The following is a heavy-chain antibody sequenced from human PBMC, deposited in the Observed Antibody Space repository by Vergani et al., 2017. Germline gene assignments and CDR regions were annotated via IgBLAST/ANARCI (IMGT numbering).Heavy chain of an antibody. V-gene: IGHV1-69*12. J-gene: IGHJ4*02. Sequence: QVQLVQSGAEVKKPGSSVKFSCKASVGTFSSYAISWVRQAPGQGLEWMGGVIPIFVTANYAQKFQGRVTITADESTSTAYMELSSLRSEDTAVYYCARDDCSGGSCYGDGYWDQGTLVTASS. CDR1: VGTFSSYA. D-gene: IGHD2-15*01. CDR2: VIPIFVTA. CDR3: ARDDCSGGSCYGDGY.